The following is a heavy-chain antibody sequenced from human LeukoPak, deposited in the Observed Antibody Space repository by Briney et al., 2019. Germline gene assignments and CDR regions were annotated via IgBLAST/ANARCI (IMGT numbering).Heavy chain of an antibody. D-gene: IGHD3-10*01. CDR2: IIPIFGTA. Sequence: GASVKVSCKASGGTFSSYAISWVRQAPGQGLEWMGGIIPIFGTANYAQKFQGRVTITTDESTSTAYMELSSLRSEDTAVYYCASEPTSGTMVRGVIGAFDIWGQGTMVTVSS. V-gene: IGHV1-69*05. J-gene: IGHJ3*02. CDR3: ASEPTSGTMVRGVIGAFDI. CDR1: GGTFSSYA.